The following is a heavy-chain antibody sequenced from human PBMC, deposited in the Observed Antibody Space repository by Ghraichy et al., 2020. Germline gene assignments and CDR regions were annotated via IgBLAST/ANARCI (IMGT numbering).Heavy chain of an antibody. D-gene: IGHD6-19*01. CDR3: ARVIGTVEVAGTGKYYFDY. J-gene: IGHJ4*02. CDR2: IHHSGST. V-gene: IGHV4-39*01. CDR1: GGSVSSSNYY. Sequence: GSLRLSCTVSGGSVSSSNYYWGWIRQPPGKGLEWIANIHHSGSTYYNPSLKSRVTISIDTSKNQFSLNVTSVTAADTAVYYCARVIGTVEVAGTGKYYFDYWGQGTLGTGSS.